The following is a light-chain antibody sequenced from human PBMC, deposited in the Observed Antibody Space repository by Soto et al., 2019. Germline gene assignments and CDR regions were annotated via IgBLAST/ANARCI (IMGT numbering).Light chain of an antibody. V-gene: IGLV2-8*01. CDR1: SSDVGGYNY. Sequence: QSVLTRPPSASGSPGQSGAISVQGTSSDVGGYNYVSWYQQHPGKAPKLMIYEVSKRPSGVPDRFSGYKSGNTASLTVSGLQAEDEADYYCSSYAGSNNLVFGTGTKVTVL. J-gene: IGLJ1*01. CDR3: SSYAGSNNLV. CDR2: EVS.